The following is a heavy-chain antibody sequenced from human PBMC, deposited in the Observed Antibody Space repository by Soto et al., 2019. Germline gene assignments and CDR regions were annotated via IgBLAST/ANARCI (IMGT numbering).Heavy chain of an antibody. V-gene: IGHV1-3*01. Sequence: ASVKVSCKASGYTFISNATHWVRRAPGQRLEWMGWINPDNGNTKYSQNFQGRVTLTRDTSATTAYMELRSLTSEDTAVYYCSRDPGSGHYFDYWGQGALVTVSS. CDR3: SRDPGSGHYFDY. J-gene: IGHJ4*02. CDR1: GYTFISNA. D-gene: IGHD2-15*01. CDR2: INPDNGNT.